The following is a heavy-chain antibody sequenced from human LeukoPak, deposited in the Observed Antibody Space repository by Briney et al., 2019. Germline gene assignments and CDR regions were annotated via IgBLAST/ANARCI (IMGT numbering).Heavy chain of an antibody. CDR1: GFTFSCHA. J-gene: IGHJ3*01. CDR3: VRDPLGIGPAFDV. Sequence: GGSLRLSCAASGFTFSCHAMSWVRQAPGKGLEWVSAISDSGKDTSYAGSVKGRFTISRDNSKSALYLQMNSLRADDTALYYCVRDPLGIGPAFDVWGQGATVTVSS. D-gene: IGHD7-27*01. V-gene: IGHV3-23*01. CDR2: ISDSGKDT.